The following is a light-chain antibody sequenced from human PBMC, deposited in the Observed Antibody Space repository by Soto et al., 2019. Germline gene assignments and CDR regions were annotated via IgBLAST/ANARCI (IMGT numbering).Light chain of an antibody. J-gene: IGKJ1*01. CDR1: QSISNH. CDR2: AAS. V-gene: IGKV1-39*01. CDR3: QQCDRTPWT. Sequence: DIQMTQSASSLSASVGDRVTITCRASQSISNHLNWYQKKPGKAPNLLIYAASSLQSGVPSRFSGSGSGTDFTLTISRLQPEEFATYYCQQCDRTPWTFGQGTKVEIK.